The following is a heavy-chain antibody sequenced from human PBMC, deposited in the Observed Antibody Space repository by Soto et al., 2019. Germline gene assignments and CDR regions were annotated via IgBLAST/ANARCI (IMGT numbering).Heavy chain of an antibody. Sequence: SETLSLTCAVYGVSFSGYYWSWIRQPPGKGLEWIGEINHSGSTNYNPSLKSRVTISVDTSKNQFSLKLSSVTAADTAVYYCERDKVRTIAASLSKNWFDPWGQEPWSPSPQ. CDR1: GVSFSGYY. CDR2: INHSGST. J-gene: IGHJ5*02. CDR3: ERDKVRTIAASLSKNWFDP. V-gene: IGHV4-34*01. D-gene: IGHD6-6*01.